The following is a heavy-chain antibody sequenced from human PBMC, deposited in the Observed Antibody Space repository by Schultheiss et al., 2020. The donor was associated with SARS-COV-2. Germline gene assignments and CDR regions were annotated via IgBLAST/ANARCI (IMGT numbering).Heavy chain of an antibody. J-gene: IGHJ4*02. CDR3: AKGGITIFGVGD. CDR2: ISYDGSNK. CDR1: GFTFSSYA. D-gene: IGHD3-3*01. V-gene: IGHV3-30*04. Sequence: GGSLRLSCAASGFTFSSYAMHWVRQAPGKGLEWVAVISYDGSNKYYADSVKGRFTISRDNSKNTLYLQMNSLRAEDTAVYYCAKGGITIFGVGDWGQGTLVTVSS.